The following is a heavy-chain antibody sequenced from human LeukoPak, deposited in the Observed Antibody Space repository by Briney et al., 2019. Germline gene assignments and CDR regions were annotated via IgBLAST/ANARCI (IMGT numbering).Heavy chain of an antibody. CDR1: GFSFNNYY. V-gene: IGHV3-74*03. Sequence: GGSLRLSCAASGFSFNNYYMHWVRQPPGKGLVWVSRINSDGSSTTYADSVKGRFTISRDNAKNTVYLQMNSLRAEDTAVYYCAGPGYYDSSTSWFDPWGQGTPVTVSS. CDR3: AGPGYYDSSTSWFDP. D-gene: IGHD3-22*01. CDR2: INSDGSST. J-gene: IGHJ5*02.